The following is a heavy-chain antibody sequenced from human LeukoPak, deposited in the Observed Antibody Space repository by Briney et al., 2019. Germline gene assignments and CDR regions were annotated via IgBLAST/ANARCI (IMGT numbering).Heavy chain of an antibody. Sequence: GASVKVSCKVSGYTFTGYYMHWVRQAPGQGLEWMGWINPNSGGTNYAQKFQGRVTMTRNTSISTAYMELSSLRSEDTAVYYCARDYGDPFDYWGQGTLVTVSS. J-gene: IGHJ4*02. V-gene: IGHV1-2*02. CDR3: ARDYGDPFDY. CDR2: INPNSGGT. D-gene: IGHD4-17*01. CDR1: GYTFTGYY.